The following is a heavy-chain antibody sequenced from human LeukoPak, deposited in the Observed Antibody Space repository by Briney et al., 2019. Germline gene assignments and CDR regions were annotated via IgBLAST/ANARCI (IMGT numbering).Heavy chain of an antibody. Sequence: GGSLRLSCAASGFTFSSYSMNWVRQAPGKGLEWVSGINWNGSITGYADSVKGRFTISRDNAKNSLYLQMNSLRAEDTALYYCARGGGFWSGYYGSGYYYYMDVWGKGTTVTVSS. CDR1: GFTFSSYS. J-gene: IGHJ6*03. CDR2: INWNGSIT. V-gene: IGHV3-20*04. CDR3: ARGGGFWSGYYGSGYYYYMDV. D-gene: IGHD3-3*01.